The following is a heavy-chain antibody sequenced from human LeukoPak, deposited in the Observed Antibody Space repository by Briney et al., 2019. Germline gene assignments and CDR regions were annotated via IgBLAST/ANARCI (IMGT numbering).Heavy chain of an antibody. CDR3: ARETRSHIVATTYRDPYYYYYMDV. CDR1: GGSISSSSYY. CDR2: IYYSGST. J-gene: IGHJ6*03. D-gene: IGHD5-12*01. V-gene: IGHV4-39*07. Sequence: RTSETLSLTCTVSGGSISSSSYYWGWIRQPPGKGLEWIGSIYYSGSTYYNPSLKSRVTISVDTSKNQFSLKLSSVTAADTAVYYCARETRSHIVATTYRDPYYYYYMDVWGKGTTVTVSS.